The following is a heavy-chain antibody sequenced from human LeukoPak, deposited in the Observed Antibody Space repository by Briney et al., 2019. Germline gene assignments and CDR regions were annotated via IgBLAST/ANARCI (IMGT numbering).Heavy chain of an antibody. D-gene: IGHD3-22*01. J-gene: IGHJ3*02. CDR3: ARGQPNYYDSSGYYGSDAFDI. CDR1: GGSISSGGYS. CDR2: IYHSGST. Sequence: SETLSLTCAVSGGSISSGGYSWSWIRQPPGKGLEWIGYIYHSGSTYYNPSLKSRVTISVDTSKNQFSLKLSSVTAADTAVYYCARGQPNYYDSSGYYGSDAFDIWGQGTMVTVSS. V-gene: IGHV4-30-2*01.